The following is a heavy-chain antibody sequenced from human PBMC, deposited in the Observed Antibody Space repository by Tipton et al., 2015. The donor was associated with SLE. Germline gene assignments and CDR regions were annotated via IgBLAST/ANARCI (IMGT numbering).Heavy chain of an antibody. CDR3: ARGASDAFDI. CDR1: GGSINNYY. D-gene: IGHD6-6*01. CDR2: IYYSVST. J-gene: IGHJ3*02. V-gene: IGHV4-59*01. Sequence: TLSLTCTVSGGSINNYYWSWIRQPPGKGLEWIGYIYYSVSTNYSPSLKSRVTMSVDTSKNQFSLRMRSMTAADTAVYYCARGASDAFDIWGQGTMVTVSS.